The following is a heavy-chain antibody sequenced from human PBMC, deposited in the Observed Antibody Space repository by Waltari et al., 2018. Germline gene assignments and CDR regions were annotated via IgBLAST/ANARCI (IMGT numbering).Heavy chain of an antibody. V-gene: IGHV4-34*01. CDR2: INHSGST. J-gene: IGHJ3*02. Sequence: QVQLQQWGAGLLKPSETLSLTCAVYGGSFSGYYWSWIRQPPGKGLEWIGEINHSGSTNDNPSLKSRVTISVDTSKNQFSLKLSSVTAADTAVYYCAVTAGWLLPSYAFDIWGQGTMVTVSS. CDR3: AVTAGWLLPSYAFDI. CDR1: GGSFSGYY. D-gene: IGHD3-9*01.